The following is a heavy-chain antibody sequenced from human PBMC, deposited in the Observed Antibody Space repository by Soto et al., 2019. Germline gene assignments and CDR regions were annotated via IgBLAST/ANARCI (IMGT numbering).Heavy chain of an antibody. CDR2: ISGSDGGT. V-gene: IGHV3-23*01. CDR1: GFTFSSYA. Sequence: VQLLESGGGLVQPGGSLRLSCVASGFTFSSYAMSWVRQAPGKGLEWVSAISGSDGGTYYGDSVKGRFTISRDNSENTLYLQMNSLRAEDTAVYYCARDLSVLSYWGLGTLVTVSS. J-gene: IGHJ4*02. CDR3: ARDLSVLSY.